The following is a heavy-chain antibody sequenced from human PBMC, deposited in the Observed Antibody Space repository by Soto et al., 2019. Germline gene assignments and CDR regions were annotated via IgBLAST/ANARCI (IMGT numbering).Heavy chain of an antibody. CDR3: ARTPLRYFDWLSVYYFDY. Sequence: SETLSLTCTVSGGSISSYYWSWIRQPPGKGLEWIGYIYYSGSTNYNPSLKSRVTISVDTSKNQFSLKLSSVTAADTAVYYCARTPLRYFDWLSVYYFDYWGQGTLVTVSS. J-gene: IGHJ4*02. CDR2: IYYSGST. CDR1: GGSISSYY. D-gene: IGHD3-9*01. V-gene: IGHV4-59*01.